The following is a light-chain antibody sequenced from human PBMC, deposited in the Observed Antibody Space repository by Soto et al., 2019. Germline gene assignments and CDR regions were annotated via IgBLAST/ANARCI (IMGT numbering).Light chain of an antibody. CDR3: QQYNSYLYT. V-gene: IGKV1-5*03. CDR1: QSISSW. CDR2: KAS. J-gene: IGKJ5*01. Sequence: DIQISRSPSTLSASVGDRVTITCRASQSISSWLAWYQQKPGKAPKLLIYKASSLESGVPSRFSGSGSGTEFTLTISSLQPDDFATYYCQQYNSYLYTFGQGTRLEIK.